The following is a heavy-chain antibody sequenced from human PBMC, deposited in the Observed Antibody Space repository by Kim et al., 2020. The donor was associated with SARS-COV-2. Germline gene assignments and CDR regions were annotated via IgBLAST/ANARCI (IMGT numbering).Heavy chain of an antibody. Sequence: SVKVSCKASGFTFSSSAVQWVRQARGQRLEWIGWIVVGSGNTNYAQKFQERVTITRDMSTSTAYMELSSLRSEDTAVYYCAADPARPDVFDYWGQGTLVTVSS. CDR3: AADPARPDVFDY. J-gene: IGHJ4*02. CDR1: GFTFSSSA. CDR2: IVVGSGNT. D-gene: IGHD6-6*01. V-gene: IGHV1-58*01.